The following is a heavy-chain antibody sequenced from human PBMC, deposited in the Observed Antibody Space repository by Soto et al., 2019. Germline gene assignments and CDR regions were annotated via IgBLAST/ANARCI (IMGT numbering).Heavy chain of an antibody. Sequence: SVKVSCKASGGTFSSYAISWVRQAPGQGLEWMGGIIPIFGTANYAQKFQGRVTITADESTSTAYMELSSLRSEDTAVYYCARGIVVVTANHDAFDIWGQGTMVTVSS. D-gene: IGHD2-21*02. CDR2: IIPIFGTA. CDR1: GGTFSSYA. V-gene: IGHV1-69*13. CDR3: ARGIVVVTANHDAFDI. J-gene: IGHJ3*02.